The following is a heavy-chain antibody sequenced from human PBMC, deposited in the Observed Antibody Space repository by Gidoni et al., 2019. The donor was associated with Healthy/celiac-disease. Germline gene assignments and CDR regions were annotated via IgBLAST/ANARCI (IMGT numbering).Heavy chain of an antibody. CDR2: IYSGGST. Sequence: EVQLVETGGGLIQPGGPLRLPWAASGCTVSSNYMSWVRQAPGKGLEWVSVIYSGGSTYYADSVKGRFTISRDNSKNTLYLQMNSLRAEDTAVYYCARYYSSGIDYWGQGTLVTVSS. V-gene: IGHV3-53*02. CDR1: GCTVSSNY. J-gene: IGHJ4*02. CDR3: ARYYSSGIDY. D-gene: IGHD6-19*01.